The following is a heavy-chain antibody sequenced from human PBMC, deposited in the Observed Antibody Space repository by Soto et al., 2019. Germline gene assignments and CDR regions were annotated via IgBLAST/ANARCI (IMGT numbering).Heavy chain of an antibody. Sequence: QVQLVQSGAEVKKPGASVKVSCKSSGYTFSMSGISWVRQAPGQGLEWMGWISGYNGKTNYEQKFQDRVTMTTDTSTNMAYMELRSLRPDDTAVYYCAREGPRPYYYYGMDVWGQGTTVTVSS. CDR3: AREGPRPYYYYGMDV. CDR1: GYTFSMSG. J-gene: IGHJ6*02. V-gene: IGHV1-18*01. CDR2: ISGYNGKT.